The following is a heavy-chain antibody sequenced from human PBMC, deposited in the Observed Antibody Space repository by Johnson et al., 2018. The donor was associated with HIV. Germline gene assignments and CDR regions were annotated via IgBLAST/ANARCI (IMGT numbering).Heavy chain of an antibody. J-gene: IGHJ3*02. CDR1: GFNFDDHS. CDR2: INWNGDSA. D-gene: IGHD1-26*01. Sequence: VQLVESGGGVVRPGGSLRLSCADSGFNFDDHSMSWVRQAPGKGLEWVSVINWNGDSAGYADSVQGRFTISRDNAKNSLYLQMNSLRAEDTALYYCARGVGATLPDAFDIWGQGTMVTVSS. CDR3: ARGVGATLPDAFDI. V-gene: IGHV3-20*04.